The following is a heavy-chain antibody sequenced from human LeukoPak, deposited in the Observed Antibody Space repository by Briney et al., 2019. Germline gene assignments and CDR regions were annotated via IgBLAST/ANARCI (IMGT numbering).Heavy chain of an antibody. CDR3: ARWGGDIVVVVAANNWFDP. D-gene: IGHD2-15*01. CDR2: ISAYNGNT. V-gene: IGHV1-18*01. CDR1: GYTFTSYG. Sequence: GASVKVSCKASGYTFTSYGISWVRQAPGQGLEWMGWISAYNGNTNYAQKLQGRATMTTDTSTSTAYMELRSLRSDDTAVYYCARWGGDIVVVVAANNWFDPWGQGTLVTVSS. J-gene: IGHJ5*02.